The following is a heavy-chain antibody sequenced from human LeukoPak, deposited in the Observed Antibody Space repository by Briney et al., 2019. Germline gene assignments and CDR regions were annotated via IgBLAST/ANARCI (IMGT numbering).Heavy chain of an antibody. CDR1: RFSFSNYW. Sequence: LPRAARRFSFSNYWMHWVPHAPGKGLVWVARVKCCGSNPSYADSVKGRFTISRDNAENMLYLQMNTLGAEDTAVYYCARDIVSGSGSLDYWGQGTLVTVSS. CDR3: ARDIVSGSGSLDY. J-gene: IGHJ4*02. D-gene: IGHD3-10*01. CDR2: VKCCGSNP. V-gene: IGHV3-74*01.